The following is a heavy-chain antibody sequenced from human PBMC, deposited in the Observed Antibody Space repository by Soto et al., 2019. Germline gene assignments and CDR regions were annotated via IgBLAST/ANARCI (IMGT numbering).Heavy chain of an antibody. V-gene: IGHV1-69*06. CDR2: IIPLFGTA. J-gene: IGHJ4*02. D-gene: IGHD2-21*02. Sequence: QVYLVQSGAEVKKPGSSVKISCKASGGIFSSNTINWVRQAAGQGLEWMGGIIPLFGTANYAEKFQGRVTITADKATRTVYMELTSLRSEDTAVYYCASKAACGGDCYAFDSWGQGTLVTVSS. CDR3: ASKAACGGDCYAFDS. CDR1: GGIFSSNT.